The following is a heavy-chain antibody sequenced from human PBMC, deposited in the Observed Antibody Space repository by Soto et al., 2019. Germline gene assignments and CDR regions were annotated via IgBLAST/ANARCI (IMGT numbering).Heavy chain of an antibody. J-gene: IGHJ6*02. V-gene: IGHV3-15*07. CDR2: IKHKTDGGTT. D-gene: IGHD1-26*01. CDR3: TTRVIVGATYGMDV. Sequence: GGSLSLSCEASGFTFSNAWLNRVRQAPGKGLERVGSIKHKTDGGTTDYAAHVKRRLTISSDDSKNTLYLQMNSRKTEDTALYYCTTRVIVGATYGMDVWGQGTTVTGSS. CDR1: GFTFSNAW.